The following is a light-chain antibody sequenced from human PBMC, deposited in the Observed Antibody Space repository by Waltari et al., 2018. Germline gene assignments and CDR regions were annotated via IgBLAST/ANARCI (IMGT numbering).Light chain of an antibody. V-gene: IGKV2-28*01. CDR3: MQALQTPLT. CDR2: LGS. J-gene: IGKJ4*01. Sequence: SISCRSSQSLLHSNGYNYLDWYLQKPGQSPQLLIYLGSNRASGVPDRFSGSGSGTDFTLKISRVEAEDVGVYYCMQALQTPLTFGGGTKVEIK. CDR1: QSLLHSNGYNY.